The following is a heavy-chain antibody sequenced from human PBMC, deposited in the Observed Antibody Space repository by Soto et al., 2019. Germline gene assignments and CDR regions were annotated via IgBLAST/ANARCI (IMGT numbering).Heavy chain of an antibody. Sequence: GGSLRPSCAASGFPFSKAWMGWVRQAPGKGLEWVGRIKSRENGGKPDSNAPVKGRFPISREESQTTQYLHMSSLKTEHTAVYYCTTLGPGYNRYSFDYWGQGLMVTVAS. CDR1: GFPFSKAW. CDR3: TTLGPGYNRYSFDY. J-gene: IGHJ4*02. CDR2: IKSRENGGKP. V-gene: IGHV3-15*01. D-gene: IGHD1-20*01.